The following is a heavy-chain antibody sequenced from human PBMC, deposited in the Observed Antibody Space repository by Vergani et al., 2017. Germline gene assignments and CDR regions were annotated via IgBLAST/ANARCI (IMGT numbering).Heavy chain of an antibody. CDR2: IRYDGSNT. Sequence: VQLVESGGGLVKPGGSLRLSCGASGFTCSNYGMHWVRQAPGKGLEWVTFIRYDGSNTYYADSVKGRFTISRDNSKNTLFLQMNSLRPEDTAVYYCARDTVTGSRYFDYWCQGSLVTVSS. CDR3: ARDTVTGSRYFDY. D-gene: IGHD6-19*01. CDR1: GFTCSNYG. J-gene: IGHJ4*02. V-gene: IGHV3-30*02.